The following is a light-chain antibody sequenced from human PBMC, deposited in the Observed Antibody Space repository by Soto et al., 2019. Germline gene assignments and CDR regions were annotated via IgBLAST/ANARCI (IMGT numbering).Light chain of an antibody. J-gene: IGLJ1*01. CDR2: QVT. CDR3: SSYTDSSNYV. CDR1: ISDLAIYNY. Sequence: SVLSPASSVCGSPGQSISISCTGTISDLAIYNYVSWYQQQPGKAPKLMIYQVTNRPSGVSNRFSGSRSGNTASLTISGLQAEDEADYYCSSYTDSSNYVFGTGTNVT. V-gene: IGLV2-14*01.